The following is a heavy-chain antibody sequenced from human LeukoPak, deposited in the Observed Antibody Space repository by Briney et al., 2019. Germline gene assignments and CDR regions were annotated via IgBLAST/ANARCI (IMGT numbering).Heavy chain of an antibody. CDR1: GFTFSSYG. CDR2: IWYDGSNK. J-gene: IGHJ4*02. Sequence: GGSLRLSCAASGFTFSSYGMHWVRQAPGKGLEWVAVIWYDGSNKYYADSVKGRFTISRDNSKNTLYLQMNSLRAEDTAVYYCAKDGVVVPTYYFDYWGQGTLVTVSS. V-gene: IGHV3-33*06. CDR3: AKDGVVVPTYYFDY. D-gene: IGHD2-2*01.